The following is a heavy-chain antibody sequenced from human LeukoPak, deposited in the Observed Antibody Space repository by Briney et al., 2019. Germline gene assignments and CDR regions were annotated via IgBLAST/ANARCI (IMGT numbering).Heavy chain of an antibody. CDR1: GFTFSSYA. CDR2: ISYDGSNK. Sequence: PGGSLRLSCAASGFTFSSYAMHWVRQAPGKGLEWVAVISYDGSNKYYADSVKGRFTISRDNSKNTLYLQMNSLRAEDTAVYYCAGDLEWGYGSGSYYNVLGYWGQGTLVTVSS. J-gene: IGHJ4*02. CDR3: AGDLEWGYGSGSYYNVLGY. V-gene: IGHV3-30-3*01. D-gene: IGHD3-10*01.